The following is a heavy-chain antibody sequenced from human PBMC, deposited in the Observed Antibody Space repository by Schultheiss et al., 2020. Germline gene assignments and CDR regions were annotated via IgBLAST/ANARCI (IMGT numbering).Heavy chain of an antibody. CDR2: IYWNDDK. D-gene: IGHD5-12*01. Sequence: SGPTLVKPTQTLTLTCTFSGFSLSTSGVGVGWIRQPPGKALEWLALIYWNDDKRYSPSLKSRLTITKDTSKNQVVLTMTNMDPVDTATYYCAHRRLGYSGYDSPDYWGQGTLVTVSS. J-gene: IGHJ4*02. V-gene: IGHV2-5*01. CDR3: AHRRLGYSGYDSPDY. CDR1: GFSLSTSGVG.